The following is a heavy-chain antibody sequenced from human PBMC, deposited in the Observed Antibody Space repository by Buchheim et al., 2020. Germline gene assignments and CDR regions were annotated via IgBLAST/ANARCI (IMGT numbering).Heavy chain of an antibody. V-gene: IGHV3-11*05. CDR1: GFTFSDFY. CDR2: ISTSSTDT. Sequence: QVQLVESGGGLVKPGGSLRLSCAASGFTFSDFYMQWIRQAPGKGLEWVSYISTSSTDTDYADSVKGRFTISRDNAKNSLYLQMNSLRAKDTAVYYCARYFGAGSSYGMDVWGQGTT. D-gene: IGHD3-10*01. J-gene: IGHJ6*02. CDR3: ARYFGAGSSYGMDV.